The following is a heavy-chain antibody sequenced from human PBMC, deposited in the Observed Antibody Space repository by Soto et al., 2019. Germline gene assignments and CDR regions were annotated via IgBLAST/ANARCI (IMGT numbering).Heavy chain of an antibody. CDR3: ARSAAALPTDAFDI. CDR1: GGSISSYY. V-gene: IGHV4-59*01. D-gene: IGHD6-13*01. CDR2: IYYSGST. J-gene: IGHJ3*02. Sequence: SETLSLTCTVSGGSISSYYWSWIRQPPGKGLEWIGYIYYSGSTNYNPSPKSRVTISVDTSKNQFSLKLSSVTAADTAVYYCARSAAALPTDAFDIWGQGTMVTVPS.